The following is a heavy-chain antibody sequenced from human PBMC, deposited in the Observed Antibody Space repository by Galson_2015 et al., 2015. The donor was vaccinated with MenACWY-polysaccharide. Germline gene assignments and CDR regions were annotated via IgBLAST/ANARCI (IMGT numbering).Heavy chain of an antibody. D-gene: IGHD6-19*01. CDR3: ARGRRDTAVAATASFLLDY. V-gene: IGHV1-8*01. CDR1: GYTFTSYA. CDR2: MNPNSANT. Sequence: SVKVSCKASGYTFTSYAINWVRQATGQGLEWMGWMNPNSANTGYAQKFQGRVTMTRNTSISTAYMELSSLTSEDTAVYYCARGRRDTAVAATASFLLDYWGQGILVTVSS. J-gene: IGHJ4*02.